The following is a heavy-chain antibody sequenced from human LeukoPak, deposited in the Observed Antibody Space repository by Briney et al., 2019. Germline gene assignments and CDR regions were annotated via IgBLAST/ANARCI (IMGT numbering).Heavy chain of an antibody. D-gene: IGHD3-9*01. J-gene: IGHJ6*03. CDR2: IDNSGTYI. CDR3: ARDKTYDILTGSVLRYYYYMDV. V-gene: IGHV3-21*01. CDR1: GFTFTTYS. Sequence: GGSLRLSCTASGFTFTTYSMDWVRQAPGKGLELVSSIDNSGTYIYYADSVKGRFTISRDNAKNSLYLQMNSLRAEDTAVYYCARDKTYDILTGSVLRYYYYMDVWGKGTTVTVSS.